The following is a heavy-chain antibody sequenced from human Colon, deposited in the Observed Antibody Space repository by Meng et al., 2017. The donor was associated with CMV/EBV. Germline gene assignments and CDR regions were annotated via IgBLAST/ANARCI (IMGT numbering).Heavy chain of an antibody. D-gene: IGHD1-26*01. J-gene: IGHJ4*02. Sequence: QRQLQESGPVRVKPAETLSLTCTASGDPISSGSPSWAWFRQPPGKRLEWIGSMYFSGIADYNPSLKSRVTISLHATQKQFSLRLTSVTAADSAVYFCARDLTNKWFYYWGQGTLVTVFS. CDR2: MYFSGIA. CDR1: GDPISSGSPS. CDR3: ARDLTNKWFYY. V-gene: IGHV4-39*07.